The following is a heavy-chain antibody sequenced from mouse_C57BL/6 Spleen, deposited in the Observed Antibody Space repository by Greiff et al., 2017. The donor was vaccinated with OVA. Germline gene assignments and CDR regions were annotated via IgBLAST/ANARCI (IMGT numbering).Heavy chain of an antibody. V-gene: IGHV14-2*01. CDR3: ARAPYYYGSSYLDY. J-gene: IGHJ2*01. CDR2: IDPADGDT. Sequence: EVQLQQSGAELVKPGASVKLSCTASGFTITDYYMHWVKQRTEQGLEWIGRIDPADGDTKYAPKFQGKATITAATSSNTAYLQLSSLTSEDTAVYYGARAPYYYGSSYLDYWGQGTTLTVSS. CDR1: GFTITDYY. D-gene: IGHD1-1*01.